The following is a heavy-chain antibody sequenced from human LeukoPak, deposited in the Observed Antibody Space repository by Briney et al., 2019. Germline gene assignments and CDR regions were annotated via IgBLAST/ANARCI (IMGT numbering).Heavy chain of an antibody. CDR3: ARQDLLGVVIKEAFDI. V-gene: IGHV4-39*01. J-gene: IGHJ3*02. CDR2: IYYSGST. CDR1: GGSISSSSYY. D-gene: IGHD3-3*01. Sequence: SETLSLTCTVSGGSISSSSYYWGSIRQPPGKGLEWIGSIYYSGSTYYNPSLKSRVTISVDTSTNQFSLKLSSVTAADTAAYYCARQDLLGVVIKEAFDIWGQGAMVTVSS.